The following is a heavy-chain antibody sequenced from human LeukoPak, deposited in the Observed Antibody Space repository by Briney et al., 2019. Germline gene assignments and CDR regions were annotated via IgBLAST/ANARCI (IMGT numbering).Heavy chain of an antibody. D-gene: IGHD1-7*01. CDR1: GYTFTGYY. CDR2: INPNSGAT. Sequence: ASVKVSCKTSGYTFTGYYIHWVQQAPGQGLEWMGWINPNSGATNYAQKFQGRVTMTRDTSISSAYMELSRLRSDDTAVYYCAPGDRTGTTAGVSGMALYYLDYWDQGTLVTVSS. V-gene: IGHV1-2*02. CDR3: APGDRTGTTAGVSGMALYYLDY. J-gene: IGHJ4*02.